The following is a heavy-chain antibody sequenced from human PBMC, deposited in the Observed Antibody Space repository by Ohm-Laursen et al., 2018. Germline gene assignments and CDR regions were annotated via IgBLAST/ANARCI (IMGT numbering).Heavy chain of an antibody. Sequence: TLSLTCSVSGGSISSGGYYWSWIRQHPGKGLEWIGYIYYSGSTYYNPSLKSRVTISVDTSKNQFSLKLSSVTAADAAVYYCARDQHGDYEGFDYWGQGTLVTVSS. V-gene: IGHV4-31*03. D-gene: IGHD4-17*01. CDR1: GGSISSGGYY. CDR3: ARDQHGDYEGFDY. J-gene: IGHJ4*02. CDR2: IYYSGST.